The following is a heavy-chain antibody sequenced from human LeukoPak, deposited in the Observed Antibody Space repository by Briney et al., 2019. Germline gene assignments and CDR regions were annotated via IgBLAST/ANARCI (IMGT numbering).Heavy chain of an antibody. CDR1: GFTFSGYW. CDR2: IYRGTTT. D-gene: IGHD2-21*01. V-gene: IGHV3-53*01. CDR3: ARVADTHIFDY. J-gene: IGHJ4*02. Sequence: GGSLRLSCAASGFTFSGYWMHWVRQAPGKGLEWVSVIYRGTTTDYADSVKGRFTISRDNSRNTLYLQMNSLRAEDTALYYCARVADTHIFDYWGQGTLVTVSS.